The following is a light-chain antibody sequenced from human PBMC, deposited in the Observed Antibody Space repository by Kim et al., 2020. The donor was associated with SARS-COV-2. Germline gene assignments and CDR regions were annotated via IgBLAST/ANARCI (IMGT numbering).Light chain of an antibody. CDR1: QSVGSQ. J-gene: IGKJ1*01. V-gene: IGKV3-11*01. Sequence: LAPGERVTHSRQASQSVGSQLSGYQQKSGQAPRLLIYDASNRATGIPARFSGSGSGTDFTLTISSLQPEDFAVYYCQQRDSWPRTFGQGTKVDIK. CDR2: DAS. CDR3: QQRDSWPRT.